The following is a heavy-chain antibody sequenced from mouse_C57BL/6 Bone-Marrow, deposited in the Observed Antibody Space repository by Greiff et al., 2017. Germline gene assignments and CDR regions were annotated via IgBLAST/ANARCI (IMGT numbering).Heavy chain of an antibody. V-gene: IGHV8-8*01. Sequence: QVQLKESGPGILQPSQTLSLTCSFSGFSLSTFGMGVGWIRQPSGKGLEWLAHIWWDDDKYYNPALKSRLTISKDTSKNQVFLKIANVDTADTATYYCARITIVKVGYAMDYWGQGTSVTVSS. CDR3: ARITIVKVGYAMDY. CDR1: GFSLSTFGMG. D-gene: IGHD2-5*01. CDR2: IWWDDDK. J-gene: IGHJ4*01.